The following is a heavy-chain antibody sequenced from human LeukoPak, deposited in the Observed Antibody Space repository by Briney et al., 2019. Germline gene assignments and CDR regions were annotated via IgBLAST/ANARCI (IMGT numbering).Heavy chain of an antibody. CDR1: GYSFTSYW. V-gene: IGHV5-10-1*01. CDR3: AWTYYYDSSGYHQGGD. Sequence: GESLKISCKGSGYSFTSYWISWVRQMPGKGLEWMGRIDPSDSYTNYSPSFQGHVTISADKSISTAYLQWSSLKASDTAMYYCAWTYYYDSSGYHQGGDWGQGTLVTVSS. D-gene: IGHD3-22*01. J-gene: IGHJ4*02. CDR2: IDPSDSYT.